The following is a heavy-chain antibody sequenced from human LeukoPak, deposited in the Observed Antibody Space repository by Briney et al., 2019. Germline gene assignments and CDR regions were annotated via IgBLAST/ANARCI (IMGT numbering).Heavy chain of an antibody. J-gene: IGHJ4*02. CDR3: ASRYYDSSGLDY. CDR1: GGSISSGSYY. Sequence: PSETLSLTCTVSGGSISSGSYYWGWIRQPPGKGLEWVGSIYYSGSTYYNPSLKSRVTISVDTSKNQFSLKLSSVTAADTAVYYCASRYYDSSGLDYWGQGTLVTVSS. CDR2: IYYSGST. D-gene: IGHD3-22*01. V-gene: IGHV4-39*01.